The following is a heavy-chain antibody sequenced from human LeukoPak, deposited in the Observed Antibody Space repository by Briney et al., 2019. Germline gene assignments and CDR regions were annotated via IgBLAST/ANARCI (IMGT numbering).Heavy chain of an antibody. CDR2: IWYDGSKK. Sequence: PGGSLRLSCAAAGFTFSSYGMHWVRQAPGKGLGWVAVIWYDGSKKYYADSVKGRFTISRYKSKNTLDLQMNRLRAEDTAVYYCARDSRAVAGLWYWGQGTLVTVSS. V-gene: IGHV3-33*01. J-gene: IGHJ4*02. D-gene: IGHD6-19*01. CDR1: GFTFSSYG. CDR3: ARDSRAVAGLWY.